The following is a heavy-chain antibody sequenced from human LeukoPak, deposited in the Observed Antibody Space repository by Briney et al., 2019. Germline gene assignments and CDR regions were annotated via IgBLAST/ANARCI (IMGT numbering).Heavy chain of an antibody. D-gene: IGHD1-14*01. CDR1: GFTFSRYS. J-gene: IGHJ3*01. Sequence: PGGSLRLSCAASGFTFSRYSMHWVRQAPGKGLEYVSAISNNGGSTYYAKSVKGRFTISRDNSKNTLYLLMGSLRAEDMAIYYCARQTDSRAFDVWGQGSMVTVSS. CDR3: ARQTDSRAFDV. V-gene: IGHV3-64*01. CDR2: ISNNGGST.